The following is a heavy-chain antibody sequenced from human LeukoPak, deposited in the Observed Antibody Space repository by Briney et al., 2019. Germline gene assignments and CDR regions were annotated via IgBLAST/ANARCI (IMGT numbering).Heavy chain of an antibody. CDR1: GGTFSSYA. V-gene: IGHV1-69*13. CDR2: IIPIFGTA. Sequence: SVTVSCTASGGTFSSYAISWVRQAPGQGLEWMGGIIPIFGTANYAQKFQGRVTITADESTSTAYMELSSLRSEDTAVYYCARDGAYYYDSSGYYSFDYWGQGTLVTVSS. J-gene: IGHJ4*02. D-gene: IGHD3-22*01. CDR3: ARDGAYYYDSSGYYSFDY.